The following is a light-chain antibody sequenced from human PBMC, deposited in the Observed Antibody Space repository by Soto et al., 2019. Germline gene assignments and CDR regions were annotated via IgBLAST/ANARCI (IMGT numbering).Light chain of an antibody. J-gene: IGLJ1*01. Sequence: QTVLTQPASVSGSPGQSITISCTGTSSDVGGYDHVSWYQQHPGKAPKLLIYEVTNRPSGVSNRFSGSKSGNTASLTISGLQAGDEADYYCSSYRSSSPRYVFGTGTKLTVL. CDR1: SSDVGGYDH. V-gene: IGLV2-14*01. CDR3: SSYRSSSPRYV. CDR2: EVT.